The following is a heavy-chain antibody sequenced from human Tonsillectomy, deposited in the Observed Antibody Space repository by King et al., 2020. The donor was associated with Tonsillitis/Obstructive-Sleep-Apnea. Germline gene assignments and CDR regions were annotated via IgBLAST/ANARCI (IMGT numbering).Heavy chain of an antibody. CDR2: ISGDGGST. Sequence: VQLVESGGGVVQPGGSLRLSCAASGFTFDDYAMHWVRQAPGKGLEWVSLISGDGGSTYYADSVKGRFTISRDNSKNSLYLQMNSLRTEDTALYYCAKGPSYDFWSGPPYYFDYWGQGTLVTVSS. CDR3: AKGPSYDFWSGPPYYFDY. CDR1: GFTFDDYA. J-gene: IGHJ4*02. D-gene: IGHD3-3*01. V-gene: IGHV3-43*02.